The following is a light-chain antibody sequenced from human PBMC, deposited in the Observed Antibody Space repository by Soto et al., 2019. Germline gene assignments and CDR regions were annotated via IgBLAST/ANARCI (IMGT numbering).Light chain of an antibody. J-gene: IGKJ1*01. Sequence: EIVMTQSPATLSVSPGERATLSCRASQSVSNNLAWYQKKPGQAPRLLIYGASTRATGIRARFSCSGSGTGFTITSSSLKYEEFAFYYCQQYNNWWTFGQGTRVDIK. CDR1: QSVSNN. CDR2: GAS. V-gene: IGKV3-15*01. CDR3: QQYNNWWT.